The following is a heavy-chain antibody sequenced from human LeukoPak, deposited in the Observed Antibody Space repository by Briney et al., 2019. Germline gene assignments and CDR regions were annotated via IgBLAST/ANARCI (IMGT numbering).Heavy chain of an antibody. CDR3: AGGPQFGGSFAY. D-gene: IGHD1-26*01. CDR1: GFTFSDFE. V-gene: IGHV3-48*03. CDR2: ISNSGGPM. J-gene: IGHJ4*02. Sequence: GGSLRLSCAASGFTFSDFEMAWVRQAPGKGLEWLSYISNSGGPMRYTDSVKGRFTISRDNAKYSLYLQMNSLRAEDSAVYYCAGGPQFGGSFAYWGQGTRVTVSS.